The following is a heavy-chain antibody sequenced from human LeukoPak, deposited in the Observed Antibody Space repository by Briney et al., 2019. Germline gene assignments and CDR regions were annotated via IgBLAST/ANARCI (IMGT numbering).Heavy chain of an antibody. CDR2: INPNSGGT. V-gene: IGHV1-2*04. CDR3: ARGRGQLEGSPYNWFDA. Sequence: ASVKVSCKASGYTFTGYYMHWVRQAPGQGLEWMGWINPNSGGTNYAQKFQGWVTMTTDTSISTAYMELSRLTSDDTAVYYCARGRGQLEGSPYNWFDAWGQGTLVTVSS. J-gene: IGHJ5*02. D-gene: IGHD1-1*01. CDR1: GYTFTGYY.